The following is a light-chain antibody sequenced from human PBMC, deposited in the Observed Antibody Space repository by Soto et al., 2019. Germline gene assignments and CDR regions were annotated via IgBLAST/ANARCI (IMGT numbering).Light chain of an antibody. CDR1: QSLVHSDGIAY. CDR3: QQYHNWPLT. J-gene: IGKJ4*01. Sequence: DVVMTQSPLSLPVTLGPPASISCRSNQSLVHSDGIAYFSWFQQRPGRSPRRIIYKVSNRDSGVPARFSGSGSGTEFTLTIGSLQSEDVAMYYCQQYHNWPLTLGGGTKVDIK. V-gene: IGKV2-30*02. CDR2: KVS.